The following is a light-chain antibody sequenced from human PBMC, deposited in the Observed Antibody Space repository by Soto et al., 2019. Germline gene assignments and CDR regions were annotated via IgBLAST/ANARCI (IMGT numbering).Light chain of an antibody. V-gene: IGLV1-47*01. CDR2: RND. J-gene: IGLJ1*01. CDR3: SAWDDSLSGYV. CDR1: SFNIGSNY. Sequence: QSVLTQAPSASGTPGQRVTISCSGSSFNIGSNYVYWYQRLPGTAPKLVIFRNDQRPSGIPDRISGSKSGTSASLAISGLRSEDEADYYCSAWDDSLSGYVFGTGTKVTVL.